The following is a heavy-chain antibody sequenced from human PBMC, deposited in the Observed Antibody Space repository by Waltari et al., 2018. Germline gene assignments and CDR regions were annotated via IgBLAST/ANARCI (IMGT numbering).Heavy chain of an antibody. J-gene: IGHJ4*02. Sequence: EVQLLDSGGGLVQPGGSLRLSCAASGFTFSSFAMSWVRQAPGKGLEWVSVISGSGDNTHYAESVKGRFTISRDNYKSTLYLQMNYLRAEDTATYYCARESYLYYFDSWGQGTLVTVSS. D-gene: IGHD1-26*01. V-gene: IGHV3-23*01. CDR2: ISGSGDNT. CDR1: GFTFSSFA. CDR3: ARESYLYYFDS.